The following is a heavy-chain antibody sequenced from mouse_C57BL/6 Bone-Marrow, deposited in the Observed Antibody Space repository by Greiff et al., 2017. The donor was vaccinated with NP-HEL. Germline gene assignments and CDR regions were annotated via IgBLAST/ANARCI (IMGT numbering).Heavy chain of an antibody. CDR1: GFTFSDYG. V-gene: IGHV5-15*01. CDR2: ISNLAYSI. Sequence: VQLKESGGGLVQPGGSLKLSCAASGFTFSDYGMAWVRQAPRKGPEWVAFISNLAYSIYYADTVTGRFTISRENAKNTLYLEMSSLRSEDTAMYYCARHEGSAWFAYWGQGTLVTVSA. J-gene: IGHJ3*01. CDR3: ARHEGSAWFAY.